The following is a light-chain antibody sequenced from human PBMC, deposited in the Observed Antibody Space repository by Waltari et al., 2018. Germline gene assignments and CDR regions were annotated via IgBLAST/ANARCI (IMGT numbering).Light chain of an antibody. V-gene: IGKV3-20*01. CDR3: QQYGSSPLT. CDR1: QSVSSSH. J-gene: IGKJ4*01. Sequence: EIVLTQSPGTLSLSPGERATLSCRATQSVSSSHLAWYQQKPGQAPRLLISGASSRAPGIPDRFSASGSGTDFTLTISRLEPEDFAVYYCQQYGSSPLTFGGGTKVEIK. CDR2: GAS.